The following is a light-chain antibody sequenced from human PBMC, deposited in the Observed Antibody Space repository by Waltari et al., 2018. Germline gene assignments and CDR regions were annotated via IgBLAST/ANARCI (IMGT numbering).Light chain of an antibody. V-gene: IGKV3-11*01. CDR1: QSVSSY. Sequence: EIVSTQSPATLSLSPGERATLSCRASQSVSSYLAWYQQKPGQAPRLLIYDASNRATGIPARFSGSGSGTDFTLTISSLEPEDFAVYDCQQRSNWPPLTFGGGTKVEIK. J-gene: IGKJ4*01. CDR3: QQRSNWPPLT. CDR2: DAS.